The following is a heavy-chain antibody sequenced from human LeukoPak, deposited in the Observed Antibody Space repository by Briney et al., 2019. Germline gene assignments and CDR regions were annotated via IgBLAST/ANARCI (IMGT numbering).Heavy chain of an antibody. CDR1: GYTFTGYY. J-gene: IGHJ5*02. D-gene: IGHD2-15*01. V-gene: IGHV1-18*04. CDR2: ISAYNGNT. Sequence: ASVKVSCKASGYTFTGYYMHWVRQAPGQGLEWMGWISAYNGNTNYAQKLQGRVTMTTDTSTSTAYMELRSLRSDDTAVYYCARDEKYCSGGSCLDTWGQGTLVTVSS. CDR3: ARDEKYCSGGSCLDT.